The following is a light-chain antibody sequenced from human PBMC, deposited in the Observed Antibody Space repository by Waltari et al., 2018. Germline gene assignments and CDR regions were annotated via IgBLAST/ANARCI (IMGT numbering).Light chain of an antibody. Sequence: TVVTQEPSLSVPPGGKVTLTCGLSSGPVSTSNYPTWYQQTPGQAPRTLIYSTNTRPSGVPDRFSGSILGNKAALTITGAQADDESDYYCMLYMGGGIYVFGTGTKLTVL. CDR3: MLYMGGGIYV. CDR1: SGPVSTSNY. J-gene: IGLJ6*01. CDR2: STN. V-gene: IGLV8-61*01.